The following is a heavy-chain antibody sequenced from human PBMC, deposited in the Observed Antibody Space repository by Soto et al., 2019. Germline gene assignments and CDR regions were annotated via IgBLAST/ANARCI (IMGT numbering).Heavy chain of an antibody. Sequence: QVQLVQSGAEVKKPGSSVKVSCKASGGTFSSYAISWVRQAPGQGLEWMGGIIPIFGTANYAQKFQGRVTITRDTSASTSYMELSSLRSEDTALYYCAREIAVPGTSPGYWYFDLWGRGTLVTVSS. D-gene: IGHD6-19*01. CDR3: AREIAVPGTSPGYWYFDL. J-gene: IGHJ2*01. V-gene: IGHV1-69*06. CDR2: IIPIFGTA. CDR1: GGTFSSYA.